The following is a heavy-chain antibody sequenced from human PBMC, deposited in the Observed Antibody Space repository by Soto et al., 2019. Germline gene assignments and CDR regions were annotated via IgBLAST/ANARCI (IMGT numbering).Heavy chain of an antibody. D-gene: IGHD2-21*01. V-gene: IGHV4-34*01. CDR3: TRHPPIARFENGLDV. CDR2: INHNTNT. J-gene: IGHJ6*02. CDR1: GGPISNGY. Sequence: SDTLSLTYAVYGGPISNGYWNWFRQPPGKGLEWIGEINHNTNTIYNPSLTSRVTISVDTSKNRFSLKLTSVTAADTAMYYCTRHPPIARFENGLDVWGQGT.